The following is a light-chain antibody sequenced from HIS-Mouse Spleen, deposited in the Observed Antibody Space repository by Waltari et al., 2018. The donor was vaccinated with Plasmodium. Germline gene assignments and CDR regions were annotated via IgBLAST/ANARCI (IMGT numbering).Light chain of an antibody. CDR3: QSADSSGTPNWV. V-gene: IGLV3-25*03. CDR2: KDS. Sequence: SYELTQPPSVSVSPGQTARITCSGDALPKKYAYWYQQKPGHAPVLVIYKDSERPSGIPERFSGSSSGTTVTLTISGVQAEDEADYYCQSADSSGTPNWVFGGGTKLTVL. J-gene: IGLJ3*02. CDR1: ALPKKY.